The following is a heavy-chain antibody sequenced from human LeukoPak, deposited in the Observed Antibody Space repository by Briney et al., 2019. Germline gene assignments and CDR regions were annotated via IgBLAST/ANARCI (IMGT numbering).Heavy chain of an antibody. V-gene: IGHV4-4*02. CDR3: ARGKVTTETHDAFDI. CDR1: GGSIRRSNW. D-gene: IGHD4-17*01. J-gene: IGHJ3*02. CDR2: IYHSGST. Sequence: SETLSLTCAVSGGSIRRSNWWSWVRQPPGKGLEWIGEIYHSGSTNYNPSLKSRVTISVDKSKNQFSLKLSSVTAADTAVYYCARGKVTTETHDAFDIWGQGTMVTVSS.